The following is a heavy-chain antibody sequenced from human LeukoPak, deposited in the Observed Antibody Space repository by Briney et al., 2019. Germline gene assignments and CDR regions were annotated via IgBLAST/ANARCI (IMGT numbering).Heavy chain of an antibody. CDR3: QFGSGSYYNIPDNWFDP. D-gene: IGHD3-10*01. Sequence: GGSLRLSCAASGFTFSSYWMSWVRQAPGKGLEWVANIKQDGSEKYYVDSVKGRFTISRDNAKRSLYLQMNSLRAEDTAVYYCQFGSGSYYNIPDNWFDPWGQGTLVTVSS. J-gene: IGHJ5*02. CDR1: GFTFSSYW. CDR2: IKQDGSEK. V-gene: IGHV3-7*01.